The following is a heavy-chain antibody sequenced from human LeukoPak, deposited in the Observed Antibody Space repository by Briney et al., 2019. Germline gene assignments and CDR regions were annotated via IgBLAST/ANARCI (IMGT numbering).Heavy chain of an antibody. CDR2: INRDGSER. J-gene: IGHJ4*02. D-gene: IGHD3/OR15-3a*01. CDR1: GFTFDNYY. Sequence: PGGSLRLSCAASGFTFDNYYMTWVRQAPGKGLEWVANINRDGSERNYVDSVKGRFTISRDNAKNSLFLQMNSLRAEDTAVYYCARAGANWGSLWYYDFWGQGTLVTVSP. V-gene: IGHV3-7*01. CDR3: ARAGANWGSLWYYDF.